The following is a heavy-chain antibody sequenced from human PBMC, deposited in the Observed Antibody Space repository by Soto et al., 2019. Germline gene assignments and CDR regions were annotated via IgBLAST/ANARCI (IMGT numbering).Heavy chain of an antibody. V-gene: IGHV3-21*01. CDR1: GFTFSSYS. CDR3: VLGSGSRRGYFDY. Sequence: GGSLRLSCAASGFTFSSYSMNWVRQAPGKGLEWVSSISSSSSYIYYADSVKGRFTISRDNAKNSLYLQMNSLRAEDTAVYYCVLGSGSRRGYFDYWGQGTLVTVSS. D-gene: IGHD3-10*01. CDR2: ISSSSSYI. J-gene: IGHJ4*02.